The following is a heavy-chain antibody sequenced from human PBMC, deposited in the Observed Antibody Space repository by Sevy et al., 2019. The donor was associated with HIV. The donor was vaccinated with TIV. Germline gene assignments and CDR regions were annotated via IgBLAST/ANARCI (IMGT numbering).Heavy chain of an antibody. CDR3: ARDEQTYGDYDYLDY. Sequence: GGSLRLSCTASGFTFSTYTMNWVRQAPGKGLEWVAYISSSSSSIFYADSVKGRFTISRDNAKNSLYLQMNDLRAEDTAVYYCARDEQTYGDYDYLDYWGQGTLVTVSS. V-gene: IGHV3-48*01. D-gene: IGHD4-17*01. CDR1: GFTFSTYT. CDR2: ISSSSSSI. J-gene: IGHJ4*02.